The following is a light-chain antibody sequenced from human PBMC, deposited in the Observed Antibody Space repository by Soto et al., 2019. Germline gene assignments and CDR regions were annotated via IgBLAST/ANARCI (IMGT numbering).Light chain of an antibody. Sequence: EIVLTQSPGTLSLSPGERATLSCRASQSVSNNYLAWYQQKPGQAPRLLISGASNRATGIPDRFSGSGSGTDLTLAISRLEPEDFAVYYCQQYGTSPFTFGPGTKVDL. CDR2: GAS. CDR1: QSVSNNY. V-gene: IGKV3-20*01. CDR3: QQYGTSPFT. J-gene: IGKJ3*01.